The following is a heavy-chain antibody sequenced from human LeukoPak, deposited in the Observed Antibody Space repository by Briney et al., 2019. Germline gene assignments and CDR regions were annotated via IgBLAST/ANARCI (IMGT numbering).Heavy chain of an antibody. CDR1: GGSISSYC. CDR3: AREAYSSGWHYYYYYYMDV. CDR2: IYTSGST. Sequence: SETLSLTCTVSGGSISSYCWSWIRQPAGKGLEWIGRIYTSGSTNYNPSLKSRVTMSVDTSKNQFSLKLSSVTAADTAVYYCAREAYSSGWHYYYYYYMDVWGKGTTVTVSS. D-gene: IGHD6-19*01. V-gene: IGHV4-4*07. J-gene: IGHJ6*03.